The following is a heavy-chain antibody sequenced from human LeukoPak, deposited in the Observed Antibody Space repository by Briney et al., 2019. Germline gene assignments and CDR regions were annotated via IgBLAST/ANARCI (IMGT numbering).Heavy chain of an antibody. V-gene: IGHV4-34*01. Sequence: SETLSLTCAVYGGSFSGYYWSWIRQPPGKGLEWIGEINHSGSTNYNPSLKSRVTISVDTSKNQFSLKLSSVTAADTAVYYCARAREYKQWAFDLWGQGTMVTVSS. J-gene: IGHJ3*01. D-gene: IGHD6-19*01. CDR2: INHSGST. CDR3: ARAREYKQWAFDL. CDR1: GGSFSGYY.